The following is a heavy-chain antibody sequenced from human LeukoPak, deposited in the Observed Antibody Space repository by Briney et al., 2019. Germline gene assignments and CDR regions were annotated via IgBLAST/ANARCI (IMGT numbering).Heavy chain of an antibody. J-gene: IGHJ3*02. CDR2: IYPGDSDT. V-gene: IGHV5-51*01. D-gene: IGHD6-13*01. CDR1: GYLFTRKW. Sequence: GESLKIPCKGSGYLFTRKWIGWVRQMPGKGLEWMGIIYPGDSDTRYSPSFQGQVTISADKSISTAYLQWSSLKASDTAMYYCARSLAAAGTGAFDIWGQGTMVTVSS. CDR3: ARSLAAAGTGAFDI.